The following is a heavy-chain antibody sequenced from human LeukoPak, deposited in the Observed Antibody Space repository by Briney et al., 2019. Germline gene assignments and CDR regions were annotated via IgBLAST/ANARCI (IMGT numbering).Heavy chain of an antibody. CDR3: AKALRSTEDAFDI. CDR1: GFTFSNYA. V-gene: IGHV3-23*01. Sequence: GGSLRLSCAASGFTFSNYAMSWVRQAPGKGLEWVSTISGSGGRIYYADSVKGRFTISRDNSENTLYLQMNSLRAEDTAVYYCAKALRSTEDAFDIWGQGTMVTVSS. CDR2: ISGSGGRI. J-gene: IGHJ3*02. D-gene: IGHD3-3*01.